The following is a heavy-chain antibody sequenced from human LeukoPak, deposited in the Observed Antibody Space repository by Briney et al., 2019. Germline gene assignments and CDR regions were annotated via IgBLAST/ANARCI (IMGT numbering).Heavy chain of an antibody. J-gene: IGHJ4*02. V-gene: IGHV3-23*01. CDR2: ITDSGGST. CDR1: GFSFGDYA. D-gene: IGHD3-22*01. CDR3: AKSFRPFGSSGYYWWDF. Sequence: GGSLRLSCTTSGFSFGDYAMSWVRQAPGKGLEWVSSITDSGGSTYYADSVEGRFTVSRDNSRNTLYLQMNSLRAEDTAVYYCAKSFRPFGSSGYYWWDFWGQGTLVTVSS.